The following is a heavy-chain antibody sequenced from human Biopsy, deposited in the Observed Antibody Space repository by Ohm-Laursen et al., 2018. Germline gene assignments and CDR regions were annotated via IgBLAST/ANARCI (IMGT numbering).Heavy chain of an antibody. D-gene: IGHD3-9*01. CDR2: FDREERKT. CDR3: ATKLTGCFHH. Sequence: ASVKVSCKVSGYTLTELSIHWVRQTGGKGLEWMGGFDREERKTVYAEKFQGRVTMTEDTSTDTVYMEVTSLRSDDTAVYYCATKLTGCFHHWGQGTLVIVS. J-gene: IGHJ1*01. V-gene: IGHV1-24*01. CDR1: GYTLTELS.